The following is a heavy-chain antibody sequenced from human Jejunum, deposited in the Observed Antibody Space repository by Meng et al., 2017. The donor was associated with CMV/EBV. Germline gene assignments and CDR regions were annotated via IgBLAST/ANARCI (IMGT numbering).Heavy chain of an antibody. Sequence: TFSEYYMDWVRQATGKGLEWVGRIRSQPDSYTTEYAASVKGRFSISRHDSESSLYLQMNSLKPEDTAFYYCAKPLSPYDFWSGTDYWGQGTLVTVSS. D-gene: IGHD3-3*01. CDR1: TFSEYY. V-gene: IGHV3-72*01. CDR3: AKPLSPYDFWSGTDY. J-gene: IGHJ4*02. CDR2: IRSQPDSYTT.